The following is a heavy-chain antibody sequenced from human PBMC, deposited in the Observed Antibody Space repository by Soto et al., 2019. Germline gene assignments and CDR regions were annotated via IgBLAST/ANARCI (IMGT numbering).Heavy chain of an antibody. CDR3: SKPHDKRYFDWLNPEYFQH. CDR2: ISGSGGST. J-gene: IGHJ1*01. Sequence: GGSLRLSCAASGFTFSSYAMSWVRQAPGKGLEWVSAISGSGGSTYYADSVKGRFTISRDNSKNTLYLQMNSLRAEDTAVYYCSKPHDKRYFDWLNPEYFQHWGQGTLVTVSS. CDR1: GFTFSSYA. V-gene: IGHV3-23*01. D-gene: IGHD3-9*01.